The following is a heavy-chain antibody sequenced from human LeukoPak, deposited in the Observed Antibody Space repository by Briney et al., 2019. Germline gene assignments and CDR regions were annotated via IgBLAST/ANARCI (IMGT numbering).Heavy chain of an antibody. CDR1: GFTVSSNY. J-gene: IGHJ4*02. V-gene: IGHV3-11*01. Sequence: RPGGSLRLSCAASGFTVSSNYMSWIRQAPGKGLEWVSYISSSGSTIYYADSVKGRFTISRDNAKNSLYLQMNSLRAEDTAVYYCARGRAQDSSTDYWGQGTLVTVSS. D-gene: IGHD6-13*01. CDR2: ISSSGSTI. CDR3: ARGRAQDSSTDY.